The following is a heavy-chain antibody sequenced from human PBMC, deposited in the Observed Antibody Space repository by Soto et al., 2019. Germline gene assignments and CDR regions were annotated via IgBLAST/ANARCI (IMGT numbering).Heavy chain of an antibody. D-gene: IGHD2-2*01. CDR1: GFTFSNAW. CDR2: IKSESDGGTT. J-gene: IGHJ4*02. V-gene: IGHV3-15*01. CDR3: TTNNAPSCGSMSCYRPF. Sequence: EVQLVDSGGGLVKPGGSLRLSCAASGFTFSNAWMTWVRQAPGKGLECVGRIKSESDGGTTDYAAPVNGRFTISRDDSKNTLTLQMDSLKAEDTGIYYCTTNNAPSCGSMSCYRPFWGQGTLVTVSS.